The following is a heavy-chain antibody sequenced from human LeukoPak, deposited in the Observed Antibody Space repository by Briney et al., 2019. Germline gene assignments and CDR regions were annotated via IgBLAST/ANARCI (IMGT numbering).Heavy chain of an antibody. CDR2: IYHSGST. J-gene: IGHJ4*02. D-gene: IGHD6-19*01. Sequence: PSETLSLTCAVSGGSISSGGYSWSWIRQPPGKGLEWIGYIYHSGSTYYNPSLKSRVTISVDRSKNQFSLKLSSVTAADTAVYYCARLGSIAVAGHFDYWGQGTLVTVSS. CDR1: GGSISSGGYS. CDR3: ARLGSIAVAGHFDY. V-gene: IGHV4-30-2*01.